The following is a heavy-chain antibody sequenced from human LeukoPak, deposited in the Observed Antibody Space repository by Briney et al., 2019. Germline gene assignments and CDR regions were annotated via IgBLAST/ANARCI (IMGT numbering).Heavy chain of an antibody. Sequence: PSETLSLTCTVSGGSISSSGYYWGWIRQPPGKGLEWIASIYYSGSTYYNPSLKSRVTTSVDTSKHQLSLKLSSLTASDTAVYYCARHEYSGSYYGLSWFDPWGQGTLVTVSS. V-gene: IGHV4-39*01. CDR3: ARHEYSGSYYGLSWFDP. CDR1: GGSISSSGYY. J-gene: IGHJ5*02. CDR2: IYYSGST. D-gene: IGHD1-26*01.